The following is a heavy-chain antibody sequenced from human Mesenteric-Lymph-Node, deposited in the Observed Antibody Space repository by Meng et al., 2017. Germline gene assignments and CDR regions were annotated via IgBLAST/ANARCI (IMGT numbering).Heavy chain of an antibody. CDR2: IKSKADGETI. CDR1: GFTFSNYW. J-gene: IGHJ1*01. V-gene: IGHV3-15*01. CDR3: ITDTS. Sequence: GESLKISCTASGFTFSNYWMSWARQAPGKGLEWVGRIKSKADGETIEYAASVKGRFTISRDDSRDTLFIQMNSLRDEDTAVYYCITDTSWGQGTLVTVSS.